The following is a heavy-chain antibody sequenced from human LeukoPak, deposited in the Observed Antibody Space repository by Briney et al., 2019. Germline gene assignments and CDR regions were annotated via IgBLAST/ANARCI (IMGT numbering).Heavy chain of an antibody. Sequence: ASVTLSLTCTVSGXSISSYHWSWIRQSPGKGLEWIGYIYYSGSTNYNPSLKSRVTISLDTSKNQFSLKLISVTAADTAVYYCARAYGGYSSSPYNWLDPWGQGTLVTVSS. V-gene: IGHV4-59*01. CDR1: GXSISSYH. D-gene: IGHD6-6*01. J-gene: IGHJ5*02. CDR2: IYYSGST. CDR3: ARAYGGYSSSPYNWLDP.